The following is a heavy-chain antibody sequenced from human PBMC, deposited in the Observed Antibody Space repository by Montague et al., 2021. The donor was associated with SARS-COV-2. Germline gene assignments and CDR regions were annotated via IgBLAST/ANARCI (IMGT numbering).Heavy chain of an antibody. Sequence: SLRLSCAASGFIFTNYGMNWVRRAPGKGLESVAGISGFGGGTYYSDSVKGRFTISRATSNSTLFLQMDGLRAEDTAIYYCAKSFSGTRNWFDIWGHGTLVTVSS. CDR1: GFIFTNYG. V-gene: IGHV3-23*01. J-gene: IGHJ5*01. CDR2: ISGFGGGT. CDR3: AKSFSGTRNWFDI. D-gene: IGHD1-14*01.